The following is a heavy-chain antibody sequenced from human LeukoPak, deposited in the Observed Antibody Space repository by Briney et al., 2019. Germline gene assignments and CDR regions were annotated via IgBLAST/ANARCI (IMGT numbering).Heavy chain of an antibody. CDR1: GYTLTELS. CDR2: FDPEDGET. J-gene: IGHJ5*02. Sequence: GASVKVSCKVSGYTLTELSMHWVRQAPGKGLEWMGGFDPEDGETIYAQKFQGRVTMTEDTSTDTAYMELSSLRSEDTAVYYCATAVDYSNSNWFDPWGQGTLVTVSS. V-gene: IGHV1-24*01. CDR3: ATAVDYSNSNWFDP. D-gene: IGHD4-11*01.